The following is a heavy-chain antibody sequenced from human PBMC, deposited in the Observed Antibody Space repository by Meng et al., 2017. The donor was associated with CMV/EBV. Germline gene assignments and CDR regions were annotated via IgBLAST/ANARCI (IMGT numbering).Heavy chain of an antibody. Sequence: QDQLVKSGAEVKKPGSSVKVSCKASGGNLRTYAISWVRQAPGQGLEWMGGIIPISGTTNYAQKFQGRVTITADLSTSTAYIELSSLRSEDTAMYYCASQGQKVDYWGQGTLVTVSS. CDR1: GGNLRTYA. V-gene: IGHV1-69*12. J-gene: IGHJ4*02. CDR3: ASQGQKVDY. CDR2: IIPISGTT.